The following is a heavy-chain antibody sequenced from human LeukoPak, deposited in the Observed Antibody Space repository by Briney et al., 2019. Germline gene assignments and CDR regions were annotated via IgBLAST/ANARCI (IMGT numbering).Heavy chain of an antibody. CDR3: ARGYCTNGVCYNGCGY. D-gene: IGHD2-8*01. V-gene: IGHV1-2*02. CDR1: GYTFTGYY. J-gene: IGHJ4*02. CDR2: INPNSGGT. Sequence: GASVKVSCKASGYTFTGYYMHWVGQAPGQGLEWMGWINPNSGGTNYAQKFQGRVTMTRDTSISTAYMELSRLRSDDTAVYYCARGYCTNGVCYNGCGYWGQGTLVTVSS.